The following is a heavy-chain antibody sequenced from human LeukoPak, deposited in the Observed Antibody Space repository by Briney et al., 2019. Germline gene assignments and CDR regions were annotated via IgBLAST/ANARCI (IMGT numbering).Heavy chain of an antibody. CDR1: GFTVSSNY. CDR2: IKQDGSEK. V-gene: IGHV3-7*04. CDR3: ARGPSSGYYYALGWFDP. D-gene: IGHD3-22*01. Sequence: GGSLRLSCAASGFTVSSNYMSWVRQAPGKGLEWVANIKQDGSEKYYVDSVKGRFTISRDNAKNSLYLQMNSLRAEDTAVYYCARGPSSGYYYALGWFDPWGQGTLVTVSS. J-gene: IGHJ5*02.